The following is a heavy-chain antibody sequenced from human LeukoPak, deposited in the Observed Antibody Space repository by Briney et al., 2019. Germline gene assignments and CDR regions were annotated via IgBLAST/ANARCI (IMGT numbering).Heavy chain of an antibody. Sequence: PSETLSLTCAVYGGSFSGYYWSWIRQPPGKGLEWIGEINHSGSTNYNPSLKSRVTISVDTSKNQFSLKLSSVTAADTAVYYCASLYYYGSGSPHYWGQGTLVTVSS. J-gene: IGHJ4*02. D-gene: IGHD3-10*01. V-gene: IGHV4-34*01. CDR3: ASLYYYGSGSPHY. CDR2: INHSGST. CDR1: GGSFSGYY.